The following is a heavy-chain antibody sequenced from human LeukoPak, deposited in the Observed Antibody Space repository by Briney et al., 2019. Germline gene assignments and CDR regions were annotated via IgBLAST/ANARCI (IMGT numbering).Heavy chain of an antibody. CDR2: INPFGGST. CDR1: GYTFTSHY. D-gene: IGHD3-10*01. CDR3: ARDQVRGVHDAFDI. V-gene: IGHV1-46*01. Sequence: ASVKVSCKASGYTFTSHYIHWVRQAPEQGLEWMGVINPFGGSTTYAQKFQGRVTMTRDTSTSTVYMELSSLRSEDTAVYYCARDQVRGVHDAFDIWGQGTMVTVSS. J-gene: IGHJ3*02.